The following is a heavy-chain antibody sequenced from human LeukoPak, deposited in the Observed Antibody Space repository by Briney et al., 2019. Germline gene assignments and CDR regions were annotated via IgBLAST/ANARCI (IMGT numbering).Heavy chain of an antibody. CDR1: GYTFTGYY. V-gene: IGHV1-2*02. D-gene: IGHD2-2*01. J-gene: IGHJ4*02. CDR2: INPNSGGT. Sequence: ASVKVSCKASGYTFTGYYMHWVRQAPGQGLEWMGWINPNSGGTNYAQKFQGRVTMTRDTSISTACMELSRLRSDDTAVYYCARLASDIVVVPAAVWGQGTLVTVSS. CDR3: ARLASDIVVVPAAV.